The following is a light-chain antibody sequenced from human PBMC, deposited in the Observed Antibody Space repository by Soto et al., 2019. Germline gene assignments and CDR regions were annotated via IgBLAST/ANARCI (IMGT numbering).Light chain of an antibody. J-gene: IGLJ1*01. CDR2: SND. CDR1: NSNIGGNT. V-gene: IGLV1-44*01. CDR3: ATWDDSLNAEV. Sequence: QSPLTQPPSASGTPGQRFTISCSGSNSNIGGNTVNWYQQLPGAAPKLLIYSNDQRPSGVPDRFSGSKFGTTASLAISGLQSEDEADYHCATWDDSLNAEVFGAGTKVTVL.